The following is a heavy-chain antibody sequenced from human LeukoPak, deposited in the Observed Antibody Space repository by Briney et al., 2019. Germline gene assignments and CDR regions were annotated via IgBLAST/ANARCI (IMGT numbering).Heavy chain of an antibody. Sequence: ASVKVSCKASGYTFTSYGISWVRQAPGQGLEWMGWISAYNGNTNYAQKLQGRVTMTTDTSTSTAYMELRSLRSDVTAVYYCARDRGRSSSSYYFDYWGQGTLVTVSS. V-gene: IGHV1-18*01. CDR1: GYTFTSYG. CDR3: ARDRGRSSSSYYFDY. CDR2: ISAYNGNT. J-gene: IGHJ4*02. D-gene: IGHD6-13*01.